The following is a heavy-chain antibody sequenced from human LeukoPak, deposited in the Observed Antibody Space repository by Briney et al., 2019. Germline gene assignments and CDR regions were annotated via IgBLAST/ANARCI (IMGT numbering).Heavy chain of an antibody. CDR3: ARNVLLWFGEAGTFDY. J-gene: IGHJ4*02. CDR2: IYYSGST. D-gene: IGHD3-10*01. Sequence: PLETLSLTCTVSGGSISSYYWSWIRQPPGKGLEWIGYIYYSGSTNYNPSLKSRVTISVDTSKNQFSLKLSSVTAADTAVYYCARNVLLWFGEAGTFDYWGQGTLVTVSS. V-gene: IGHV4-59*01. CDR1: GGSISSYY.